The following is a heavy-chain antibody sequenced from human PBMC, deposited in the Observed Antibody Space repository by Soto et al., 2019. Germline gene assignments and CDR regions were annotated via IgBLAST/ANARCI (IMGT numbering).Heavy chain of an antibody. D-gene: IGHD5-18*01. CDR2: MNPNSGNT. J-gene: IGHJ6*02. CDR3: ARGENTAMVYYYYGMDV. CDR1: GYTFTSYD. Sequence: AASVKVSCKASGYTFTSYDINWVRQATGQGLEWMGWMNPNSGNTGYAQKFQGRVTMTRNTSISTAYMELSSLRSEDTAVYYCARGENTAMVYYYYGMDVWGQGTTVTVSS. V-gene: IGHV1-8*01.